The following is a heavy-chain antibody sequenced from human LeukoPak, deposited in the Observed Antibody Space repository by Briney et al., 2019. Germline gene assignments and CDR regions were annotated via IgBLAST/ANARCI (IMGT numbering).Heavy chain of an antibody. CDR2: INHSGST. CDR1: GGSFSGYY. J-gene: IGHJ4*02. Sequence: SETLSLTCAVYGGSFSGYYWSWIRQPPGKGLEWIGEINHSGSTNYNPSLKSRVTMSVDTSKNQFSLKLSSVTAADTAVYYCARAGQPLLDYWGQGTLVTVSS. D-gene: IGHD2-21*02. V-gene: IGHV4-34*01. CDR3: ARAGQPLLDY.